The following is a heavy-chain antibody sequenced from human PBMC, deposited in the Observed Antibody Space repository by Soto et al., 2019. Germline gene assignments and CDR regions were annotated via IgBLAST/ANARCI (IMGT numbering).Heavy chain of an antibody. CDR2: ISSSSSYI. CDR3: ARAGIVATIADY. Sequence: VGSLRLSCAASGFTFSSYSMNWVRQAPGKGLEWVSSISSSSSYIYYADSVKGRFTISRDNAKNSLYLQMNSLRAEDTAVYYCARAGIVATIADYWGQGTLVTVSS. CDR1: GFTFSSYS. D-gene: IGHD5-12*01. V-gene: IGHV3-21*01. J-gene: IGHJ4*02.